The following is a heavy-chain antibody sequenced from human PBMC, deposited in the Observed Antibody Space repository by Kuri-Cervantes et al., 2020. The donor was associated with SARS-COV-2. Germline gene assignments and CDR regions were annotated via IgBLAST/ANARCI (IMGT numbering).Heavy chain of an antibody. CDR2: INPSGSGT. CDR1: GYTFSDHY. V-gene: IGHV1-46*01. J-gene: IGHJ4*02. D-gene: IGHD2-15*01. CDR3: VVGFFSSRKWDY. Sequence: ASVKVSCKASGYTFSDHYMYWVRQAPGQGLEWMGIINPSGSGTRYPQRFQGGVTMTRDTSTSTVYMELSSLTSEDTAVYFCVVGFFSSRKWDYWGQGTLVTVSS.